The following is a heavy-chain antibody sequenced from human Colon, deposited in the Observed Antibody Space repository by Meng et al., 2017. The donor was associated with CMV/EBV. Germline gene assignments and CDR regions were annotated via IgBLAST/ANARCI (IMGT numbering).Heavy chain of an antibody. CDR1: GFTFSSHW. J-gene: IGHJ4*02. D-gene: IGHD1-26*01. CDR3: ARERVSGSYLDDY. V-gene: IGHV3-74*01. Sequence: GQLVESGGGLVQPGGSLRLSCAASGFTFSSHWMHWVRQAPGKGLVWVSRINSDGSSTSYADSVKGRFTISRDNAKNTLYLQMNSLRVEDTAVYYCARERVSGSYLDDYWGQGTLVTASS. CDR2: INSDGSST.